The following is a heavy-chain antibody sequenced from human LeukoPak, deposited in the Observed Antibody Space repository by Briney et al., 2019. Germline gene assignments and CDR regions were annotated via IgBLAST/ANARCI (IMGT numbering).Heavy chain of an antibody. Sequence: ASVKVSCKASGYTFTSYGISWVRQAPGQGLEWMGWISAYSGNTNYARKLQGRVTMTTDTSTSTAYMELRSLRSDDTAVYYCARTLGIAAAHYFDYWGQGTLVTVSS. D-gene: IGHD6-13*01. J-gene: IGHJ4*02. CDR1: GYTFTSYG. CDR2: ISAYSGNT. CDR3: ARTLGIAAAHYFDY. V-gene: IGHV1-18*04.